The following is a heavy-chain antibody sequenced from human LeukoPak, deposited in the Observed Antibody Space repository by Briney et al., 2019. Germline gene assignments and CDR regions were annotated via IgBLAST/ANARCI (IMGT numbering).Heavy chain of an antibody. D-gene: IGHD2-2*01. Sequence: GESLKISCKGSGYSFTSYWIGWVRQMPGKGLEWMGIIYPGDSDTRYSPSFQGQVTISADKSISTAYLQWSSLKASDTAMYYCARLRYCSSTSCLTGSYYYGMDVWGQGTTVTVSS. CDR1: GYSFTSYW. J-gene: IGHJ6*02. CDR3: ARLRYCSSTSCLTGSYYYGMDV. V-gene: IGHV5-51*01. CDR2: IYPGDSDT.